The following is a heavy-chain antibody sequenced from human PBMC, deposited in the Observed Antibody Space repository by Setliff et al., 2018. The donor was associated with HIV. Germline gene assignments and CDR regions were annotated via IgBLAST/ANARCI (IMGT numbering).Heavy chain of an antibody. CDR2: MNPNSGNT. CDR3: ASPSFGDVDYYYGMDV. D-gene: IGHD3-10*01. J-gene: IGHJ6*02. V-gene: IGHV1-8*01. Sequence: ASVKVSCKASGYTFTSYDINWVRQATGQGLEWMGWMNPNSGNTGYAQKFQGRVTMTRDTSTSTVYMDLSSLRSEDTAVYYCASPSFGDVDYYYGMDVWGQGTTVTVSS. CDR1: GYTFTSYD.